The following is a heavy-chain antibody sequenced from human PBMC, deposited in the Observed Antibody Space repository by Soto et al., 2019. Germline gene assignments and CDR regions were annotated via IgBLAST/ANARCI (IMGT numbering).Heavy chain of an antibody. V-gene: IGHV2-5*04. CDR2: IYWNEDN. CDR3: ARERSGTISGVASFDY. D-gene: IGHD3-3*01. CDR1: GFSLTNRGVG. J-gene: IGHJ4*02. Sequence: SGPTLVNPTQTLTLTCTFSGFSLTNRGVGVGWIRQPPGKALEWLALIYWNEDNRYSPSLKNRLTSTKDTSKNQVVLTMTNVDPGDTGTYYCARERSGTISGVASFDYWAQ.